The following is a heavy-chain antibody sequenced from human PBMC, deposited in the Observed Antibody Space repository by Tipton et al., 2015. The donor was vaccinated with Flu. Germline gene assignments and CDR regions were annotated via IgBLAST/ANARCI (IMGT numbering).Heavy chain of an antibody. J-gene: IGHJ6*02. CDR2: IYYSGST. CDR1: GGSISSYY. V-gene: IGHV4-59*01. CDR3: ARVPLSGDMDV. Sequence: TLSLTCTVSGGSISSYYWSWIRQPPGKGLGWIGYIYYSGSTNYNPSLKSRVTISVDTSKNQFSLKLTSVTAADTAVYYCARVPLSGDMDVWGQGTTVTVSS. D-gene: IGHD3-3*01.